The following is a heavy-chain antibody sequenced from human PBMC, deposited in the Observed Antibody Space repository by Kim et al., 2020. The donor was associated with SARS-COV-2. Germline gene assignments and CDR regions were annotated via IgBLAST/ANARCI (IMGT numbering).Heavy chain of an antibody. CDR2: IIPTLDIP. J-gene: IGHJ5*02. Sequence: SVKVSCKASGGTFSSYAISWVRQAPGQGLEWVGRIIPTLDIPNYAQKFQGRVTINADTSTNTVFLDLRSLRADDTATYFCARDIYSDYSGFDLWCQGTL. CDR3: ARDIYSDYSGFDL. CDR1: GGTFSSYA. D-gene: IGHD4-17*01. V-gene: IGHV1-69*04.